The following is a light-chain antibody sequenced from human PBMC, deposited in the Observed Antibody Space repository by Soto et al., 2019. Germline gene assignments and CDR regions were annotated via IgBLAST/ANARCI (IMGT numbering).Light chain of an antibody. CDR3: QQSFGPPYT. V-gene: IGKV1-39*01. CDR1: QSLGRR. CDR2: ETS. Sequence: DIQITQSPSSLSASVGDRVTITCRASQSLGRRLTWYQQKPGEAPKHLIYETSNLQNGVPSRFSGSGSETDFTLTINSLQPEDFATYYCQQSFGPPYTFGQGTKLE. J-gene: IGKJ2*01.